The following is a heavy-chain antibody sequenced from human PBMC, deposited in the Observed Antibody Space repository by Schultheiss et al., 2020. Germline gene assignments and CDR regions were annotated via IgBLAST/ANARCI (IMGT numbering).Heavy chain of an antibody. J-gene: IGHJ3*02. V-gene: IGHV2-70*12. CDR3: AHSGRRLWQAFDI. CDR1: GFSLSTTGMC. D-gene: IGHD3/OR15-3a*01. Sequence: SGPTLLKPTETLTLTCTVSGFSLSTTGMCMSWIRQSPGKALEWLARIDWDDDKYYSTSLKTRLTISKDTSKNQVVLTMTNMDPVDTATYYCAHSGRRLWQAFDIWGQGTMVTVSS. CDR2: IDWDDDK.